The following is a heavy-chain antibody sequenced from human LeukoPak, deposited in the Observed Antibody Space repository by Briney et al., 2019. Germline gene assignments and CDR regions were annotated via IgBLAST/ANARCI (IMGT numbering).Heavy chain of an antibody. Sequence: GGSLRLSCAASGFTFSSYWMSWVRQAPGRGLEWVANIKQDGSEKYYVDSVKGRFTISRDNAKNSLYLQMNSLRAEDTAVYYCARDLRYYYDSSGADYWGQGTLVTVSS. CDR3: ARDLRYYYDSSGADY. CDR1: GFTFSSYW. CDR2: IKQDGSEK. V-gene: IGHV3-7*01. J-gene: IGHJ4*02. D-gene: IGHD3-22*01.